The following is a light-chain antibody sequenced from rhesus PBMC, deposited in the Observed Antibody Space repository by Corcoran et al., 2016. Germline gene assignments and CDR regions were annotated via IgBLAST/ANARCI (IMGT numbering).Light chain of an antibody. Sequence: DIQMTQSPSSLSASVGDTVTITCRASQIFSSSLAWYQQKPGKAPKLLIYSASSLQSGVPSRFSGSKSGTDFTLTISSLQPEDIASYYCQKYYNDPPTFGGGTKVELK. CDR2: SAS. CDR1: QIFSSS. J-gene: IGKJ4*01. CDR3: QKYYNDPPT. V-gene: IGKV1-46*01.